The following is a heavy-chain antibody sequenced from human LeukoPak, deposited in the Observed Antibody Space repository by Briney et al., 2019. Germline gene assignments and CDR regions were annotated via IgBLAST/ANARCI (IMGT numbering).Heavy chain of an antibody. J-gene: IGHJ6*03. V-gene: IGHV1-18*01. D-gene: IGHD2-2*02. CDR2: ISGKNGKT. CDR3: ARAGDLPAAIYYYYMDV. CDR1: GYTLTNYG. Sequence: ASVRVSCKASGYTLTNYGITWLRQAPGQGLEWMGWISGKNGKTNYAQKYQDRLTMTTETSTNTAYMEMRRLISDDTAVYYCARAGDLPAAIYYYYMDVWGKGTTVTVSS.